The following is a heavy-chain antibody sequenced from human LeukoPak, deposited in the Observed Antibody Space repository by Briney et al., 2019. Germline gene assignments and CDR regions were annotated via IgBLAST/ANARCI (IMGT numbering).Heavy chain of an antibody. CDR1: GGSISSGDYY. V-gene: IGHV4-30-4*08. CDR3: ARTIAAAGPRGSHVSYFDY. J-gene: IGHJ4*02. D-gene: IGHD6-13*01. Sequence: TSETLSLTCTVSGGSISSGDYYWSWIRQPPGKGLEWIGYIYYSGSTYYNPSLKSRVTISVDTSKNQFSLKLSSVTAADTAVYYCARTIAAAGPRGSHVSYFDYWGQGTLVTVSS. CDR2: IYYSGST.